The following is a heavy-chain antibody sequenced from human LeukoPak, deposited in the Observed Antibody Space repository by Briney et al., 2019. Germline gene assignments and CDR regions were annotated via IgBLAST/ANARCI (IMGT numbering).Heavy chain of an antibody. CDR1: GFSFSNYA. CDR3: ARGYAEYFDY. CDR2: MRYSGTNK. D-gene: IGHD2-8*01. V-gene: IGHV3-30*02. Sequence: GGSLRLSCAASGFSFSNYAIHWVRQAPGKGLEWVSFMRYSGTNKYYPDSVKGRFTISRDNSKNTLYLQMSSLRTEDTAVYYCARGYAEYFDYWGQGTLVTVSS. J-gene: IGHJ4*02.